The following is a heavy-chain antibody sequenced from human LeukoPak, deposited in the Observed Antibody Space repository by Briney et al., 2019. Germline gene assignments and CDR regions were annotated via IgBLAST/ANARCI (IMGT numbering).Heavy chain of an antibody. CDR3: ARSSGGSSWYPDYYYYMDV. CDR2: IYYSGST. J-gene: IGHJ6*03. V-gene: IGHV4-31*03. Sequence: SETLSLTCTVSGGSISSGGYYWSWIRQHPGKGLEWIGYIYYSGSTYYNPSLKSRVTISVDTSKNQFSLKLSSVTAADTAVYYCARSSGGSSWYPDYYYYMDVWGKGTTVTVSS. CDR1: GGSISSGGYY. D-gene: IGHD6-13*01.